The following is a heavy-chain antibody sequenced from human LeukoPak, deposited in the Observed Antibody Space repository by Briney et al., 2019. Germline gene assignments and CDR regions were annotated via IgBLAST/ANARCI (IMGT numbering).Heavy chain of an antibody. D-gene: IGHD1-26*01. Sequence: GGSLRLSCAASGFTFDDYGMSWVRQAPGKGLEWVSGINWNGGSTGYADSVKGRFTISRDNAKNSLCLQMNSLRAEDTALYYCARGGGSYFRQPIDYWGQGTLVTVSS. J-gene: IGHJ4*02. CDR1: GFTFDDYG. CDR3: ARGGGSYFRQPIDY. V-gene: IGHV3-20*04. CDR2: INWNGGST.